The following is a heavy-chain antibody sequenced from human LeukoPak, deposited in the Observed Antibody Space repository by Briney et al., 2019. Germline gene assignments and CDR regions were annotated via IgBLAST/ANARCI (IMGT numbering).Heavy chain of an antibody. CDR1: GFTFDDYA. CDR3: AKDPYSRGNSYFDY. CDR2: ISWNGGTI. Sequence: GGSLRLSCAASGFTFDDYAIHWVRHAPGKGLEWVSGISWNGGTIDYADSVKGRFTISRDNAKNSLYLQMNSLRAEDTALYYCAKDPYSRGNSYFDYWGQGTLVTVPS. V-gene: IGHV3-9*01. J-gene: IGHJ4*02. D-gene: IGHD4-23*01.